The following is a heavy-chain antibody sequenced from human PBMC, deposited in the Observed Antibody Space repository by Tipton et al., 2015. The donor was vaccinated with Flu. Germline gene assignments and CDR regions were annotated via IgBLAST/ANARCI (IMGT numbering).Heavy chain of an antibody. V-gene: IGHV4-38-2*01. D-gene: IGHD3-10*01. CDR1: GYSISSGYY. J-gene: IGHJ4*02. CDR3: ARSTYYYGSGSSDY. CDR2: ISHSGRT. Sequence: TLSLTCAVSGYSISSGYYWGWIRQPPGKGLEWIGCISHSGRTYYNPPLKSRVTISVDTAKNQFSQRLSSVTAADTAVYYCARSTYYYGSGSSDYWGQGTLVTVSS.